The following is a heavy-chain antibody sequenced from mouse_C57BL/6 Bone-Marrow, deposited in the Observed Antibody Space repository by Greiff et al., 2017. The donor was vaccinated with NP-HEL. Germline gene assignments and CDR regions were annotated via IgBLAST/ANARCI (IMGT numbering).Heavy chain of an antibody. J-gene: IGHJ4*01. CDR3: ARLGYYGSSFYAMDY. Sequence: EVKLQQSGPELVKPGASVKMSCKASGYTFTDYNMHWVKQSHGKSLEWIGYINPNNGGTSYNQKFKGKATLTVNKSSSTAYMELRSLTSEDSAVYYCARLGYYGSSFYAMDYWGQGTSVTVSS. D-gene: IGHD1-1*01. V-gene: IGHV1-22*01. CDR1: GYTFTDYN. CDR2: INPNNGGT.